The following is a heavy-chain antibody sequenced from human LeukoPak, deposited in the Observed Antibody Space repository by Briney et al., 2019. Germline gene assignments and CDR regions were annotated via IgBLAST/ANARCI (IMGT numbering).Heavy chain of an antibody. D-gene: IGHD5-18*01. CDR1: GFTFSSYG. V-gene: IGHV3-30*03. J-gene: IGHJ4*02. CDR2: ISYDGSNK. CDR3: ASEFLAMVDY. Sequence: GGSLRLYCAASGFTFSSYGMHWVRQAPGKGLEWVAVISYDGSNKYYADSVKGRFTISRDNSKNTLYLQMNSLRAEDAAVYYCASEFLAMVDYWGQGTLVTVSS.